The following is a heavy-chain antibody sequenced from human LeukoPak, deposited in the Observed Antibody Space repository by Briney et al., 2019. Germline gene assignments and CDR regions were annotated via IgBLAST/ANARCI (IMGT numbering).Heavy chain of an antibody. CDR2: INPSGGST. CDR3: ARADRGSATSSTSLNWFDP. V-gene: IGHV1-46*01. CDR1: GYTFTSYY. D-gene: IGHD2-2*01. Sequence: ASVKVSCKASGYTFTSYYMHWVRQAPGQGLGWMGIINPSGGSTSYAQKFQGRVTMTRDTSTSTVYMELSSLRSEDTAVYYCARADRGSATSSTSLNWFDPWGQGTLVTVSS. J-gene: IGHJ5*02.